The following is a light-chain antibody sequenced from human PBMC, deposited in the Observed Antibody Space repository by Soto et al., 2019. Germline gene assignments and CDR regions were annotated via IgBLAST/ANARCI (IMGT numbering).Light chain of an antibody. Sequence: EIVMTQSPATLSVSQGERATLSCSASQSVSSTLAWYQKTPVQAPRLLIYGVSTRATGIPARFSAGGSGTAFTRTITGLQSAEFAVDYCQQYNNWLGFGQGTKVEIK. V-gene: IGKV3-15*01. CDR2: GVS. J-gene: IGKJ1*01. CDR1: QSVSST. CDR3: QQYNNWLG.